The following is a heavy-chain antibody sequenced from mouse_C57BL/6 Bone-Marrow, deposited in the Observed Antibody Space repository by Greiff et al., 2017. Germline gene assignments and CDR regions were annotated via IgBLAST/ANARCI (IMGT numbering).Heavy chain of an antibody. Sequence: VQLQQSGAELARPGASVKLSCKASGYTFTSYGISWVKQRTGQGLEWIGEIYPRSGNTYYNEKFKGKATLTADKSSSTAYMELRSLTAEDSAVYFCARSGDYYDFDYWGQGTTLTVSS. J-gene: IGHJ2*01. CDR2: IYPRSGNT. CDR3: ARSGDYYDFDY. CDR1: GYTFTSYG. D-gene: IGHD1-1*01. V-gene: IGHV1-81*01.